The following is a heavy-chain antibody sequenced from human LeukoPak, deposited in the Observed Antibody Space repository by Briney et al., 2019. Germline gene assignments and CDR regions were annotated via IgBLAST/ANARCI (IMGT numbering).Heavy chain of an antibody. V-gene: IGHV4-59*01. D-gene: IGHD5-18*01. Sequence: SETLSLTCTVSGGFISSYYWSWIRQPPGKGLEWIGYIYYSGSTNYNPSLKSRVTISVDTSKNQFSLKLSSVTAADTAVYYCARVSGYSYGNSYYYYYGMDVWGQGTTVTVSS. CDR1: GGFISSYY. CDR2: IYYSGST. J-gene: IGHJ6*02. CDR3: ARVSGYSYGNSYYYYYGMDV.